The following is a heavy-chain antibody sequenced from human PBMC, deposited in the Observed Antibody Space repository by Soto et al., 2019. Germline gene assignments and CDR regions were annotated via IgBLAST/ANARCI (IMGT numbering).Heavy chain of an antibody. CDR1: GFSFNEAW. D-gene: IGHD2-15*01. CDR3: TTGSVEGI. J-gene: IGHJ6*02. V-gene: IGHV3-15*07. Sequence: EVQLVESAGGLVKPGGSLRLSCVASGFSFNEAWMNWVRQAPGEELEWVGRIKTSAGGRATDYAAPVQGRFTISRDDSKNALYLHMNSLRTEDTAIYYCTTGSVEGIWGQGTTVTVSS. CDR2: IKTSAGGRAT.